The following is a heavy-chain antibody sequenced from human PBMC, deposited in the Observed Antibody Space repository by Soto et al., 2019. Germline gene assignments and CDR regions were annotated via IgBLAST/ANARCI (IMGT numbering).Heavy chain of an antibody. D-gene: IGHD3-22*01. J-gene: IGHJ4*02. CDR1: GFTFGDYA. CDR2: IRSKAYGGAT. Sequence: GGSLRLSCTASGFTFGDYAMSWFRQAPGKGLEWVGFIRSKAYGGATEYAASVKGRFTISRDDSKSIAYLQMNSLKTEDTAVYYCTTSYYYDSSGYYAYFDYWGQGTLVTVSS. V-gene: IGHV3-49*03. CDR3: TTSYYYDSSGYYAYFDY.